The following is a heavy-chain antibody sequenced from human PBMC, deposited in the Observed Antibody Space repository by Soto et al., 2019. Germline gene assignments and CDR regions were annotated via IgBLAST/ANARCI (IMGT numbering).Heavy chain of an antibody. V-gene: IGHV3-15*07. CDR3: TTGLTPYYYGSGSYFVDYYGMDV. D-gene: IGHD3-10*01. CDR2: IKSKTDGGTT. J-gene: IGHJ6*02. CDR1: GFTFSNAW. Sequence: PGGSLRLSCAASGFTFSNAWMNWVRQAPGKGLEWVGRIKSKTDGGTTDYAAPVKGRFTISRDDSKNTLYLQMNSLKTEDTAVYYCTTGLTPYYYGSGSYFVDYYGMDVWGQGTTVTVSS.